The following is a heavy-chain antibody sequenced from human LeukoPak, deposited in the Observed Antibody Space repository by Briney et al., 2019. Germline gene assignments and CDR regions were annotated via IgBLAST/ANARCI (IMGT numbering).Heavy chain of an antibody. CDR3: TRAFSYYYDSSDAFDI. CDR1: GFIFGDYA. CDR2: IRSKAYGGTT. J-gene: IGHJ3*02. Sequence: GGSLRLSCTASGFIFGDYAMSWFRQAPGKGLEWVGFIRSKAYGGTTEYAVSVKGRFTISRDDSKSIAHLQMNSLKIEDTDVYYCTRAFSYYYDSSDAFDIWGQGTMVTVSS. D-gene: IGHD3-22*01. V-gene: IGHV3-49*03.